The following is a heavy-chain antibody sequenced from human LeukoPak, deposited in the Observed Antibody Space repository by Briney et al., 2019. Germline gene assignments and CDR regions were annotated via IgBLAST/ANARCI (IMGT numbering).Heavy chain of an antibody. V-gene: IGHV5-51*03. D-gene: IGHD6-13*01. Sequence: KPGESLQISCKGSGYIFTSYWIGWVRQLPGKGLEWMGIIYPGDSDTRYSPSFQGQVTISADKSISTAYLQWSSLKASDTAMYYCARRQYSSSWSSDAFDIWGQGTMVTVSS. CDR2: IYPGDSDT. CDR1: GYIFTSYW. J-gene: IGHJ3*02. CDR3: ARRQYSSSWSSDAFDI.